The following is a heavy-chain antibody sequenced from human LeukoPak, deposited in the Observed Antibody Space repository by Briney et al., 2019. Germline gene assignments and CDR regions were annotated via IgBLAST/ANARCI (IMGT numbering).Heavy chain of an antibody. CDR2: IHYSGST. CDR1: GGSISSYY. Sequence: SETLSLTCTVSGGSISSYYWSWIRQPPGKGLEWIGYIHYSGSTNYNPSLKSRVTISVDTSKNQFSLKLSSVTAADTAVYYCARDRGEFDYWGQGTLVTVSS. J-gene: IGHJ4*02. CDR3: ARDRGEFDY. V-gene: IGHV4-59*01. D-gene: IGHD2-21*01.